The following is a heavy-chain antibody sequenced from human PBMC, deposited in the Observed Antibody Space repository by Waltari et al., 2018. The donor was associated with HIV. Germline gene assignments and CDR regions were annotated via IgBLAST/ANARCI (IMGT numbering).Heavy chain of an antibody. CDR1: GFTFSSYW. D-gene: IGHD3-10*01. V-gene: IGHV3-7*04. CDR2: IKQGGSEK. Sequence: EVQLVESGGGLVQPGGSLRLSCAASGFTFSSYWMSWVRQVPGKGREGVANIKQGGSEKYCVESGNGRFTNSRDNAENSLDLQMNSLRAEDTAVYYCARGGFYGSGSKVNWGQGTLVTVSS. CDR3: ARGGFYGSGSKVN. J-gene: IGHJ4*02.